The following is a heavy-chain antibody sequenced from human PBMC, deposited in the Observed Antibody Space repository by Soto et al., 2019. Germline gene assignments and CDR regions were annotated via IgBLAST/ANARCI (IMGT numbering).Heavy chain of an antibody. CDR2: SIPIFGTA. J-gene: IGHJ6*02. V-gene: IGHV1-69*01. CDR3: ARGRGYSGDDHYYYFDMDV. CDR1: GGTFNNYP. Sequence: QVQLVQSGAEVKKPASSVKVSCKASGGTFNNYPITWVRQAPGGGLEWMGGSIPIFGTANYAQNFQGRVTMSVDESTSTAYMELSSLRSEDTAVYYCARGRGYSGDDHYYYFDMDVWGQGTTVTVSS. D-gene: IGHD5-12*01.